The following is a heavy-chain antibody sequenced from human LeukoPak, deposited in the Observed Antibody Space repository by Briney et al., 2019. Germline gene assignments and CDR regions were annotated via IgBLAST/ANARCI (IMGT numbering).Heavy chain of an antibody. CDR1: GYTFTGYY. CDR2: INPNSGGT. Sequence: ASVKVSCEASGYTFTGYYMHWVRQAPGQGLEWMGRINPNSGGTNYAQKFQGRVTMTRDTSISTAYMELSRLRSDDTAVYYCARGVYQGDYFDYWGQGTLVTVSS. J-gene: IGHJ4*02. CDR3: ARGVYQGDYFDY. D-gene: IGHD6-6*01. V-gene: IGHV1-2*06.